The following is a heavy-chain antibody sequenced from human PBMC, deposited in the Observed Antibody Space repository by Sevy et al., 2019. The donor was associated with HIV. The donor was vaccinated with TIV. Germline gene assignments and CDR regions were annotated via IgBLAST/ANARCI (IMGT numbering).Heavy chain of an antibody. V-gene: IGHV1-8*01. J-gene: IGHJ4*02. CDR3: ARDPLLRLRSRGSFDY. Sequence: ASVKVSCKASGYTFTSYDINWVRQATGQGLEWMGWMNPNSGNTGYAQKFQGRVTMTRNTSISTAYMELSSLRSEDTAVDYSARDPLLRLRSRGSFDYWGQGTLVTVSS. CDR1: GYTFTSYD. CDR2: MNPNSGNT. D-gene: IGHD5-12*01.